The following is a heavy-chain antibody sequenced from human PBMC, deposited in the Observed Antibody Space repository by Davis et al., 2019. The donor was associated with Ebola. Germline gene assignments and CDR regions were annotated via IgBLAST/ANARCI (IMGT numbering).Heavy chain of an antibody. CDR2: IYYSGST. CDR1: GGSISSYY. Sequence: MPSETLSLTCTVSGGSISSYYWSWIRQPPGKGLEWIGYIYYSGSTNYNPSLKSRVTISVDTSTNQFSLKLSSVTAADTAVYYCARDLSPWSGYPTMGYWGQGTLVTVSS. V-gene: IGHV4-59*01. CDR3: ARDLSPWSGYPTMGY. J-gene: IGHJ4*02. D-gene: IGHD3-3*01.